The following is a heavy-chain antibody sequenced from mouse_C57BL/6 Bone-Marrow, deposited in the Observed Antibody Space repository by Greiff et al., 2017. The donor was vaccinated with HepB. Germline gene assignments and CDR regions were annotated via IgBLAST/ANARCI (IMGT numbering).Heavy chain of an antibody. CDR3: VLYYYGSSSWYFDV. CDR2: IYPGSGST. CDR1: GYTFTSYW. J-gene: IGHJ1*03. Sequence: QVQLQQPGAELVKPGASVKMSCKASGYTFTSYWITWVRLRPGQGLEWIGDIYPGSGSTNYNEKFKSKATLTVDTSSSTAYMQLSSLTSEDSAVYYCVLYYYGSSSWYFDVWGTGTTVTVSS. V-gene: IGHV1-55*01. D-gene: IGHD1-1*01.